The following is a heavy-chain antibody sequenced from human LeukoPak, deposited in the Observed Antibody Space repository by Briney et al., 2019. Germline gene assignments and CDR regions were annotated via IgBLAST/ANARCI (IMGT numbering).Heavy chain of an antibody. Sequence: ASVKVSCKASGYIFTSYDISWVRQAPGQGLEWMGGIIPIFGTANYAQKFQGRVTITADESTSTAYMELSSLRSEDTAVYYCARTRMVVVVITGIDAFDIWGQGTMVTVSS. J-gene: IGHJ3*02. V-gene: IGHV1-69*13. CDR1: GYIFTSYD. CDR2: IIPIFGTA. D-gene: IGHD3-22*01. CDR3: ARTRMVVVVITGIDAFDI.